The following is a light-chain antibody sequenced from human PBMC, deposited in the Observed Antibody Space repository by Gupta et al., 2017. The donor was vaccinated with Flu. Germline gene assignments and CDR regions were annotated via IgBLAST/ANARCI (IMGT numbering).Light chain of an antibody. Sequence: SLLTQPPSVSGPPGQRVTISCSGSYSNIGRNSVNWYHQLPGSAPRLLIYTNNLRPSAVPDRFTGSKSGAAASLAITSLQSEDEADYFCASWDDTWNGWVFGGGTKLTVL. V-gene: IGLV1-44*01. J-gene: IGLJ3*02. CDR2: TNN. CDR3: ASWDDTWNGWV. CDR1: YSNIGRNS.